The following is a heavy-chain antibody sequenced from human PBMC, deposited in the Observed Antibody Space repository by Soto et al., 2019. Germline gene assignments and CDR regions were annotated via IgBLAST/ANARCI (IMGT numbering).Heavy chain of an antibody. V-gene: IGHV1-3*01. J-gene: IGHJ4*02. CDR1: GYTFTSYA. Sequence: QVQLVQSGAEVKKPGASVKVSCKASGYTFTSYAMHWVRQAPGQRLEWMGWINAGNGTTKYSQKFQGRVTITRDTPASTAYMELSSLRSEDTAVYYCARGASPLIDYWGQGTLVTVSS. CDR3: ARGASPLIDY. CDR2: INAGNGTT. D-gene: IGHD1-26*01.